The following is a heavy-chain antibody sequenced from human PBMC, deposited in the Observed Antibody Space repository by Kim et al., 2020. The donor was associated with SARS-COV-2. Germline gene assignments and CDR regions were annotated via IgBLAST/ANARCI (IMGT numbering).Heavy chain of an antibody. CDR3: ARVGTYYYTYDAFDI. Sequence: DSVKGRFTISRDNSKNTLYLQMNSLRAEDTAVYYCARVGTYYYTYDAFDIWGQGTMVTVSS. D-gene: IGHD3-10*01. V-gene: IGHV3-30*07. J-gene: IGHJ3*02.